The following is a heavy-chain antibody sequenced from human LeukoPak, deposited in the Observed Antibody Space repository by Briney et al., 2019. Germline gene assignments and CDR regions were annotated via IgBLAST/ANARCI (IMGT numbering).Heavy chain of an antibody. CDR1: GDSISSSSYS. Sequence: LSLTCTVSGDSISSSSYSWGWIRQPPGKGLEWVAVISYDGSNKYYADSVKGRFTISRDNSKNTLYLQMNSLRAEDTAVYYCARVLRLGELYEAFDYWGQGTLVTVSS. CDR3: ARVLRLGELYEAFDY. D-gene: IGHD3-16*01. V-gene: IGHV3-30*04. J-gene: IGHJ4*02. CDR2: ISYDGSNK.